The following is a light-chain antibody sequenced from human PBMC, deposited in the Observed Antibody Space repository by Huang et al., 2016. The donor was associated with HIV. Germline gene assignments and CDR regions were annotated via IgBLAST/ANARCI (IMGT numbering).Light chain of an antibody. J-gene: IGKJ4*01. V-gene: IGKV1-39*01. CDR3: QQTSSVPLT. CDR2: AAS. Sequence: DIQMTQSPSSLSASVGDRISITCRASQTISTFLTWYQQQPGKAPKLLIYAASNLQSGVSSIFSGTGSGTHFTLTVTGLQPDDFATYFCQQTSSVPLTFGGGTRVE. CDR1: QTISTF.